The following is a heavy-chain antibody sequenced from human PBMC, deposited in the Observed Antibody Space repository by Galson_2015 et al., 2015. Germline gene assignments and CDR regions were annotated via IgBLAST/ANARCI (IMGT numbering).Heavy chain of an antibody. CDR3: AKEAYFYGSGSYFLDYYYYYYMDV. CDR1: GFTFTSYA. CDR2: ISGTGGSR. V-gene: IGHV3-23*01. D-gene: IGHD3-10*01. Sequence: LRLSCAASGFTFTSYAMSWVRQAPGKGLEWVSGISGTGGSRWYADSVKGRFTISRDTSKNTLYLQMNSLRAEDTAVYFCAKEAYFYGSGSYFLDYYYYYYMDVWGKGTTVTVPS. J-gene: IGHJ6*03.